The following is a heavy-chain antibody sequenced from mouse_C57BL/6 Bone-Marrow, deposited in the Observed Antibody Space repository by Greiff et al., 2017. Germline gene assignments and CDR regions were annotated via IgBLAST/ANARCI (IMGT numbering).Heavy chain of an antibody. V-gene: IGHV1-64*01. CDR3: ATNSYDYGSRGYFDV. Sequence: QVQLQQPGAELVKPGASVKLSCKASGYTFTSYWMHWVKQRPGQGLEWIGMIHPNSGSTNYNEKFKSKATLTVDKSSSTAYMQLSSLTSEDSAVYYCATNSYDYGSRGYFDVWGTGTTVTVSS. CDR2: IHPNSGST. CDR1: GYTFTSYW. J-gene: IGHJ1*03. D-gene: IGHD1-1*01.